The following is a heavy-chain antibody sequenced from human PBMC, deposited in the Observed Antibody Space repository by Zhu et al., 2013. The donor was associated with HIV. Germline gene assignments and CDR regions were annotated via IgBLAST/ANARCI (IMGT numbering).Heavy chain of an antibody. CDR3: AQGRGWRQQLDY. J-gene: IGHJ4*02. CDR1: GDTFSNYS. CDR2: IIPIFGTA. V-gene: IGHV1-69*06. Sequence: QVQLVQSGAEVKKSGSSVNVSCKASGDTFSNYSISWVRQAPGQGLEWMGGIIPIFGTANYAQKFQGRVTITADKSTSTAYMELSSLRSEDTAVYYCAQGRGWRQQLDYWGQGTLVTVSS. D-gene: IGHD3-10*01.